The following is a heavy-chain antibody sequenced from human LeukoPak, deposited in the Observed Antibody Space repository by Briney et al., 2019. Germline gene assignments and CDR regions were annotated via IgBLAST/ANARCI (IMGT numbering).Heavy chain of an antibody. CDR1: GGSISSYY. CDR2: IYYSGST. Sequence: SETLSLTCTVSGGSISSYYWSWIRQPPGKGLEWIGYIYYSGSTNYNPSLKSRVTISVDTSKNQFSLKLSPVTAADTAVYYCARVGGSGYYFTRSPFDYWGQGTLVTVSS. J-gene: IGHJ4*02. D-gene: IGHD3-22*01. V-gene: IGHV4-59*01. CDR3: ARVGGSGYYFTRSPFDY.